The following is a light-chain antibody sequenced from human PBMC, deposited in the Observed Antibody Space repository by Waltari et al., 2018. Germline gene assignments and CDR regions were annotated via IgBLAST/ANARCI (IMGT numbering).Light chain of an antibody. Sequence: QSALTQPPSASGSPGQSVTISCTGPSSAVGASNYVSCYQQHPGKAPKLMISEVSKRPSGVPDRFSGSKSGNTASLTVSGLQSEDEADYYCSSYGGSNTVVFGGGTKLTVL. CDR1: SSAVGASNY. V-gene: IGLV2-8*01. CDR3: SSYGGSNTVV. J-gene: IGLJ2*01. CDR2: EVS.